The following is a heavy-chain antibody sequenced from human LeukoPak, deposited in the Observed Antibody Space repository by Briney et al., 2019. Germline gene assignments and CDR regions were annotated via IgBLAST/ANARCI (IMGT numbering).Heavy chain of an antibody. CDR3: ARGPPEHPQGY. CDR1: GYTFTSYD. J-gene: IGHJ4*02. V-gene: IGHV1-8*01. D-gene: IGHD1-14*01. CDR2: MNPNSGNT. Sequence: ASVTHSYKASGYTFTSYDINWVPQATGQGLARMGWMNPNSGNTGYAQKFQGRVTMTRDTSISTAYMELSTLRSEDTAVYYCARGPPEHPQGYWGQGTLVTVSS.